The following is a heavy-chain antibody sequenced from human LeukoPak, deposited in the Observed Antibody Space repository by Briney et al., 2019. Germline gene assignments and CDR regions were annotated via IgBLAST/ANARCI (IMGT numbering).Heavy chain of an antibody. CDR3: ARDRRFGISLYDAYDF. V-gene: IGHV1-69*04. J-gene: IGHJ3*01. CDR2: SIPSRGVT. CDR1: GHIFQNYA. D-gene: IGHD2/OR15-2a*01. Sequence: ASVKVSCKTSGHIFQNYALSWVRQAPGQGLQWMGRSIPSRGVTNYGQKFEGRLTIFADKSTSTLYMELTSLTSEDTAMYYCARDRRFGISLYDAYDFWGQGTMVTVSS.